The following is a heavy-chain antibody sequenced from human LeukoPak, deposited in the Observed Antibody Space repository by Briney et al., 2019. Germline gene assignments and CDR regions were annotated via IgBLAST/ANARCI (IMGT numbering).Heavy chain of an antibody. CDR3: ARIYPGPAIEAFDI. D-gene: IGHD2-2*02. Sequence: SVKVSCKASGGTFSSYAISWVRQAPGQGLEWMGRIIPILGIANYAQKFQGRVTITADKSTSTAYMELSSLRSEDTAVYYCARIYPGPAIEAFDIWGQGTMVTVSS. CDR1: GGTFSSYA. V-gene: IGHV1-69*04. CDR2: IIPILGIA. J-gene: IGHJ3*02.